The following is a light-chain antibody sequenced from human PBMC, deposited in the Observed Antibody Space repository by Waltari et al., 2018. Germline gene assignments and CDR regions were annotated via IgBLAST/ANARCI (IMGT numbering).Light chain of an antibody. J-gene: IGLJ2*01. CDR3: QSFDNMLSGGVV. CDR2: GNN. CDR1: PHNIGAGNA. V-gene: IGLV1-40*01. Sequence: QSVLTQPPSVSGTPGQRVTISCSGSPHNIGAGNAVPWSQHLPGTAPKPLIYGNNNRPSGVPDRFSGSKSGTSASLAITGLQADDEADYFCQSFDNMLSGGVVFGGGTKLAVL.